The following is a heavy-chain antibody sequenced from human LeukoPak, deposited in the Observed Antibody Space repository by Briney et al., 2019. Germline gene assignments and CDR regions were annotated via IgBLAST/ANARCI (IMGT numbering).Heavy chain of an antibody. D-gene: IGHD6-13*01. CDR1: RYSFDEYA. CDR3: ARKPLESSSWYLPFDY. Sequence: GGSLRLSCAPSRYSFDEYAMHCVPQAPEEAVVWVWHFRGDGGSTYYGDSVKGRIDISRDKSKNSLYLQMNSLRTEDPALYYCARKPLESSSWYLPFDYWGQGTLVTVSS. J-gene: IGHJ4*02. CDR2: FRGDGGST. V-gene: IGHV3-43*02.